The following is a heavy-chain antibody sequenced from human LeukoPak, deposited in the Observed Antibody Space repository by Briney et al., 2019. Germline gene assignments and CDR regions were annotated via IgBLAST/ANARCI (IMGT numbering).Heavy chain of an antibody. CDR2: INHSGST. Sequence: NPSETLSLTCAVHGGSFSGYYWSWIRQPPGKGLEWIGEINHSGSTNYNPSLKSRVTISVDTSKNQFSLKLSSVTAADTAVYYCASNGCSSTSCYKRVFDYWGQGTLVTVSS. V-gene: IGHV4-34*01. CDR3: ASNGCSSTSCYKRVFDY. D-gene: IGHD2-2*02. J-gene: IGHJ4*02. CDR1: GGSFSGYY.